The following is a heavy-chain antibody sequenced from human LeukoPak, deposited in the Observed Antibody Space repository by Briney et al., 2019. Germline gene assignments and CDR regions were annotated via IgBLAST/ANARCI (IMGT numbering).Heavy chain of an antibody. Sequence: PSETLSLTCTVSGGSISSSSYYWSWIRQPPGKGLEWIGEINHSGSTNYNPSLKSRVTISVDTSKNQFSLKLSSVTAADTAVYYCARGHLQIELFTRGGYYMDVWGKGTTVTVSS. CDR3: ARGHLQIELFTRGGYYMDV. J-gene: IGHJ6*03. CDR1: GGSISSSSYY. V-gene: IGHV4-39*07. CDR2: INHSGST. D-gene: IGHD3-10*01.